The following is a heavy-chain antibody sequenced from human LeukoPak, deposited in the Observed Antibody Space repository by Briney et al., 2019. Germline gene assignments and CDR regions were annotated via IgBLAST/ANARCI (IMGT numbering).Heavy chain of an antibody. V-gene: IGHV5-51*01. D-gene: IGHD3-22*01. J-gene: IGHJ4*02. CDR3: VRHKGYYDTSGYYYGDY. Sequence: GGSLKISCKASGYSFTTNWIGWVRQVPGKGLEWMGIIYPSDSQTRNNPSFQGQVTISADKSSSTAYLQWSSLKASDTAMYYCVRHKGYYDTSGYYYGDYWGQGTLVTVSS. CDR2: IYPSDSQT. CDR1: GYSFTTNW.